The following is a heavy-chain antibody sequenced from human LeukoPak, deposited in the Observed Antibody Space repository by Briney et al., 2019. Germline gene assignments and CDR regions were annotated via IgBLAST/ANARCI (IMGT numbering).Heavy chain of an antibody. V-gene: IGHV3-30*18. CDR3: AKDRYSYAFEYSDS. Sequence: GGSLRLSCAASGFTFSTHGMHWVRQAPGKGLDWVAVISNDGSKKYYADSVKGRFTISRDNSKNTLSLQVSSLRTEDTAVYYCAKDRYSYAFEYSDSWGQGTLVTVSS. CDR1: GFTFSTHG. J-gene: IGHJ4*02. CDR2: ISNDGSKK. D-gene: IGHD5-18*01.